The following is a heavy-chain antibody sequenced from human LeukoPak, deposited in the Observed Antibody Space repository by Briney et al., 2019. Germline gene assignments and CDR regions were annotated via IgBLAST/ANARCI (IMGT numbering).Heavy chain of an antibody. CDR2: IYHSGST. Sequence: SQTLSLTCAVSDGSISSGGYSWSWIRQPPGKGLEWIGYIYHSGSTYYNPSLKSRVTISVDRSKNQFSLKLSSVTAADTAVYYCARDLYGDYTFDYWGQGTLVTVSS. J-gene: IGHJ4*02. CDR1: DGSISSGGYS. CDR3: ARDLYGDYTFDY. V-gene: IGHV4-30-2*01. D-gene: IGHD4-17*01.